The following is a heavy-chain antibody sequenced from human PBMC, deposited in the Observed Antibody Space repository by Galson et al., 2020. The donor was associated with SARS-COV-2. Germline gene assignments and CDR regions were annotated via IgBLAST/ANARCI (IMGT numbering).Heavy chain of an antibody. J-gene: IGHJ4*02. CDR1: GYSFTTYE. Sequence: ASVTVSCKASGYSFTTYEINWVRQATGQGLEWMGWMNPNSGNTGYAQKFQGRVTMTRDTPIGTAYMELTSLISEDTAIYYCARGTKPSDYWGQGTRVTVSS. V-gene: IGHV1-8*02. CDR2: MNPNSGNT. CDR3: ARGTKPSDY.